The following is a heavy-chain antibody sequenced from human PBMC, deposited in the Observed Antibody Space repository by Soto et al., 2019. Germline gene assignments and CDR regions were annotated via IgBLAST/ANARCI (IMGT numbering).Heavy chain of an antibody. Sequence: SVKVSCKASGGTFSSYAISWVRQAPGQGLEWMGGIIPIFGTANYAQKFQGRVTITADESTSTAYMELSSLRSEDTAVYYCARGGDGSGSYYGIYYYGMDVWGQGTTVTVSS. V-gene: IGHV1-69*13. J-gene: IGHJ6*02. D-gene: IGHD3-10*01. CDR2: IIPIFGTA. CDR3: ARGGDGSGSYYGIYYYGMDV. CDR1: GGTFSSYA.